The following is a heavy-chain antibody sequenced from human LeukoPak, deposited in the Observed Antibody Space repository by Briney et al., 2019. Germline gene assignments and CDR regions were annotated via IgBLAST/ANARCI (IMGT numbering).Heavy chain of an antibody. CDR1: GFPFSSYG. J-gene: IGHJ4*02. Sequence: PGGSLRLSCAASGFPFSSYGMHWVRQAPGKGLEWVAVISYDGSNKYYADSVKGRFTISRDNSKNTLYLQMNSLRAEDTAVYYCARGYDSSGYSPGGYWGQGTLVTVSS. CDR2: ISYDGSNK. V-gene: IGHV3-30*19. CDR3: ARGYDSSGYSPGGY. D-gene: IGHD3-22*01.